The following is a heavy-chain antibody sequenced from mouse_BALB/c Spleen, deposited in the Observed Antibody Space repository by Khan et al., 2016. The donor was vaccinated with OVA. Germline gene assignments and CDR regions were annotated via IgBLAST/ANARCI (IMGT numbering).Heavy chain of an antibody. J-gene: IGHJ3*01. CDR1: GYTFTTYT. Sequence: QVQLKQSGAELARPGASVKMSCKASGYTFTTYTIHWVKQRPGQGLEWIGYIIPSTDYTTYNQKFKDKATLTADKSSSTAYMQLSSLTSDDSAVYHCAKGGAYYRSDGWFAYWGQGTLVTVSA. D-gene: IGHD2-14*01. CDR2: IIPSTDYT. V-gene: IGHV1-4*01. CDR3: AKGGAYYRSDGWFAY.